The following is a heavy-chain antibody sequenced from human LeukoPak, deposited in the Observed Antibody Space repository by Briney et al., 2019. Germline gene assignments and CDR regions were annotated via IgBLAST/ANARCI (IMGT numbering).Heavy chain of an antibody. Sequence: GGSLRLSCAASGFTFSSYAMHWVRQAPGKGLEYVSAISSNGGSTYYANSVKGRFTISRDNSKNTLFLQMGSLRAEDMAVYYCARGGSIAARPIDYWGQGTLVTVSA. CDR1: GFTFSSYA. V-gene: IGHV3-64*01. CDR2: ISSNGGST. J-gene: IGHJ4*02. D-gene: IGHD6-6*01. CDR3: ARGGSIAARPIDY.